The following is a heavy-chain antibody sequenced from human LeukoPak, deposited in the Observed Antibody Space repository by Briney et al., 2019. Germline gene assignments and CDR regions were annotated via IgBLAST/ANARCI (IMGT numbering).Heavy chain of an antibody. CDR2: MNPNSGNT. CDR3: ARSGRLLLWFGELLSGAPYFDY. CDR1: GYTFTSYG. J-gene: IGHJ4*02. Sequence: GASVKVSCKASGYTFTSYGINWVRQATGQGLEWMGWMNPNSGNTGSAQKFQGRVTMTRNTSISTAYMELSSLRSEDTAVYYCARSGRLLLWFGELLSGAPYFDYWGQGTLVTVSS. V-gene: IGHV1-8*01. D-gene: IGHD3-10*01.